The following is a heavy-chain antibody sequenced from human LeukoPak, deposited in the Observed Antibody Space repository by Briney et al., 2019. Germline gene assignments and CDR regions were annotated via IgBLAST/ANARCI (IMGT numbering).Heavy chain of an antibody. CDR3: AKDHRLRLPDY. V-gene: IGHV3-30*02. Sequence: GGSLRLSCAASGFTFSSYGMHWVRQAPGKGLEWVAFIRYDGSNKYYADSVKGRFTISRDNSKNTLYLQVNSLRAEDTAVYYCAKDHRLRLPDYWGQGTLVTVSS. CDR2: IRYDGSNK. CDR1: GFTFSSYG. J-gene: IGHJ4*02. D-gene: IGHD4-17*01.